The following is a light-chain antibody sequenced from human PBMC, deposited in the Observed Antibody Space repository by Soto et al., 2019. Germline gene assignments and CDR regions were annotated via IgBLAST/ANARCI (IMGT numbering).Light chain of an antibody. CDR2: GYT. V-gene: IGLV1-40*01. CDR1: SSNIGAGYD. CDR3: KSYDNSLSLSGVV. J-gene: IGLJ2*01. Sequence: QSVLTQPPSVSGAPGQRVTISCTWSSSNIGAGYDVHWYQQVPGTAPKVLIYGYTNRPSWVPDRFSGSKSGTSASLAITGLQAEDEADYYCKSYDNSLSLSGVVFGGGTKLTVL.